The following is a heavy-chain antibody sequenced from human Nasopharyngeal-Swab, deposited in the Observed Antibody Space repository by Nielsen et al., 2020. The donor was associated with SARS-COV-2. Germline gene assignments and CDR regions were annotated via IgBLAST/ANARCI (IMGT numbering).Heavy chain of an antibody. CDR3: AKDFGAGNSLYWFQS. CDR2: IRGDDGT. J-gene: IGHJ5*01. CDR1: GFKFDENT. Sequence: GGSLRLSCAASGFKFDENTMHWVRHTPEKGLQWVSLIRGDDGTYYADSVKGRFTISRDNSKNSLHLEMIRLRTEDTGLYYCAKDFGAGNSLYWFQSWGQGTLVTVSS. V-gene: IGHV3-43*01. D-gene: IGHD4-23*01.